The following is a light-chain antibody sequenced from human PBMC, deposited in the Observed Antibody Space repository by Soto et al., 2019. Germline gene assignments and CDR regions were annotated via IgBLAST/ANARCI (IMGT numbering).Light chain of an antibody. Sequence: QAVVTQSSSASASLGSSVKPTCTLSSGHSSYIIAWHQQQPGKDPRYLMKLEGSGSYNKGSGVPDRFSGSSSGADRYLTISNLQFEDEADYYCETWDSNTHTVFGGGTKLTVL. CDR3: ETWDSNTHTV. CDR2: LEGSGSY. V-gene: IGLV4-60*02. CDR1: SGHSSYI. J-gene: IGLJ3*02.